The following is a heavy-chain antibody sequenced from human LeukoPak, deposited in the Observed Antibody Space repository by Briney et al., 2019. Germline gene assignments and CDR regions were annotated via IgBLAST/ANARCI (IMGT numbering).Heavy chain of an antibody. Sequence: HPGGSLRLSCAASGFIVSSNYMSWVRQAPGKGLEWVSVIHSGGRTYYADSVEGRFTISRDNSKNTVHLQMNSLRAEDTAVYYCARVVVTMIRGGGAFDIWGQGTMVTVSS. D-gene: IGHD3-10*01. CDR3: ARVVVTMIRGGGAFDI. V-gene: IGHV3-53*01. J-gene: IGHJ3*02. CDR2: IHSGGRT. CDR1: GFIVSSNY.